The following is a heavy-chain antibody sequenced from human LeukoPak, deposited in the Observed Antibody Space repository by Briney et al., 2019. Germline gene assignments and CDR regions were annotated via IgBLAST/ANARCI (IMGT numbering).Heavy chain of an antibody. CDR1: GYTFASYG. Sequence: ASVKVSCKASGYTFASYGISWVRQAPGQGLEWMGWISAYNGNTNYAQKLQGRVTMTTDTSTSTAYMELRSLRSDDTAVYYCARVRVAVAVYWFDPWGQGTLVTVSS. CDR2: ISAYNGNT. D-gene: IGHD6-19*01. V-gene: IGHV1-18*01. J-gene: IGHJ5*02. CDR3: ARVRVAVAVYWFDP.